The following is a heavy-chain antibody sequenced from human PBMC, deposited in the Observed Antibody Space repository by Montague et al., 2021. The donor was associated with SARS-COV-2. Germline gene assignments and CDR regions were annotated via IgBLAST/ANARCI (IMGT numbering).Heavy chain of an antibody. J-gene: IGHJ3*01. Sequence: SETLSLTCTVSGGSITNNIDYWAWIRQPPGKGLEWIGSIYYTGSTYHNPSLKSRVTISVVTSKNHFTLKLSSVTAAETAVYYCAGPKRYFDSSGSPSAFGFWGQGTKVTVSS. CDR1: GGSITNNIDY. D-gene: IGHD3-22*01. CDR2: IYYTGST. CDR3: AGPKRYFDSSGSPSAFGF. V-gene: IGHV4-39*02.